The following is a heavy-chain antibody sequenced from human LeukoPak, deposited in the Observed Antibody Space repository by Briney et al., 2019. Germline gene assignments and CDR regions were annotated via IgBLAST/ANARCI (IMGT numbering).Heavy chain of an antibody. V-gene: IGHV4-61*01. D-gene: IGHD1-26*01. CDR1: GGSVSSGRYY. J-gene: IGHJ4*02. Sequence: SSETLSLTCTVSGGSVSSGRYYWSWIRQPPGKGLECIGYIYYSGTTSYTPSLKSRVTMSVDTANNQFSLKLSSVTAADTAVYYCARGDRVGASGYYFDYWGQGILVTVSS. CDR3: ARGDRVGASGYYFDY. CDR2: IYYSGTT.